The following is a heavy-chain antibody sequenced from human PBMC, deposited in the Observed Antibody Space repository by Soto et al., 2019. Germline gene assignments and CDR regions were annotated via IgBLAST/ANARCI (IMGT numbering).Heavy chain of an antibody. J-gene: IGHJ5*02. CDR1: GGSISSGDYY. CDR3: ARDRAYKCFDL. Sequence: PSETLSLTCTVSGGSISSGDYYWSWVRQAPGKGLEWVASTVPDGSQTYYLDSLKGRFTISRDNGKRSLYLQMNSLRVDDTAIYYCARDRAYKCFDLWGQGTLVTVSS. CDR2: TVPDGSQT. V-gene: IGHV3-7*01.